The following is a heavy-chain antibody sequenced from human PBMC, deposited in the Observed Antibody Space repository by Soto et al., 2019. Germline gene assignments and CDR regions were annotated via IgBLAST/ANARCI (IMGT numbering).Heavy chain of an antibody. CDR2: ISYNGSNK. CDR3: AKDLTLIAAAGTYYYYGMDV. V-gene: IGHV3-30*18. CDR1: GFTFSSYG. Sequence: LRLSCAASGFTFSSYGMHWVRQAPGKGLERVAVISYNGSNKYYADSVKGRFTISRDNSKNTLYLQMNSLRAEDTAVYYCAKDLTLIAAAGTYYYYGMDVWGQGTTVTVSS. J-gene: IGHJ6*02. D-gene: IGHD6-13*01.